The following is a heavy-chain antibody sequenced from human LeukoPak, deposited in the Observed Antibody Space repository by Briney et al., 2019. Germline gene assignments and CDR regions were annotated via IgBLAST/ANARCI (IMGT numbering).Heavy chain of an antibody. CDR2: IIPIFGTT. Sequence: ASVKVSCKASGGTFSSYAISWVRQAPGQGLEWMGGIIPIFGTTNYAQKFQSRVTITTDESTSTAYMELSSLRSEDTAVYYCATFYDFPGYFDYWGQGTLVTVSS. V-gene: IGHV1-69*05. J-gene: IGHJ4*02. CDR3: ATFYDFPGYFDY. D-gene: IGHD3-3*01. CDR1: GGTFSSYA.